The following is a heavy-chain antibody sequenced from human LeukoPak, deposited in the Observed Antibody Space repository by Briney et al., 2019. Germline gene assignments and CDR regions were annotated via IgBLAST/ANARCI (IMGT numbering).Heavy chain of an antibody. CDR3: ARDPYSGSYGDYYYYYMDL. V-gene: IGHV3-48*03. CDR2: ISSSGSTI. J-gene: IGHJ6*03. CDR1: GFTFSSYE. D-gene: IGHD1-26*01. Sequence: SGGSLRLSCAAPGFTFSSYEMNWVRQAPGKGLEWVSYISSSGSTIYYADSVKGRFTISRDNAKNSLYLQMNSLRAEDTAVYYCARDPYSGSYGDYYYYYMDLWGQGTTVTISS.